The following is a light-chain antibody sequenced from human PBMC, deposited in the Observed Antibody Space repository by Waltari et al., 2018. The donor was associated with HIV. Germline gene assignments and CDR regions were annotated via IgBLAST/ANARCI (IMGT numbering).Light chain of an antibody. CDR1: SSNIGAGYA. CDR3: QSYDSSLSGWVV. V-gene: IGLV1-40*01. CDR2: GTN. J-gene: IGLJ2*01. Sequence: QSVLTQPPSVSGAPGQRVTISCTGSSSNIGAGYAVHWYQQLPGTAPTLLIYGTNNRPSGVPDRFSGSKFGTSASLAITGLQAEDEAEYYCQSYDSSLSGWVVFGGGTKVTVL.